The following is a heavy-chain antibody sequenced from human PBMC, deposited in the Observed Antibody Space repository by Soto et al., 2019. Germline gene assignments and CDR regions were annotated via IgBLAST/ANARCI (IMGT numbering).Heavy chain of an antibody. CDR2: IKQDGSEK. J-gene: IGHJ6*03. V-gene: IGHV3-7*01. CDR1: GFTFSSYW. Sequence: GGSLRLSCAASGFTFSSYWMSWVRQAPGKGLEWVANIKQDGSEKYYVDSVKGRFTISRDNAKNSLYLQMNSLRAEDTAVYYCARAGGELDIVVVPAAQGGYYYYYMDVWGKGTTVTVSS. CDR3: ARAGGELDIVVVPAAQGGYYYYYMDV. D-gene: IGHD2-2*03.